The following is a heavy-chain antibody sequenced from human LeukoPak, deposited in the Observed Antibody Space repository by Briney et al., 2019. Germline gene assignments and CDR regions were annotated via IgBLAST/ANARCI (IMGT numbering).Heavy chain of an antibody. CDR2: MNIDGSEK. D-gene: IGHD1-7*01. J-gene: IGHJ4*02. CDR1: GFTFSRYW. Sequence: HPGGSLRLSCAASGFTFSRYWMGWVRQAPGKRPEWVANMNIDGSEKYYVDSVKGRFTISRDNAKNSLSLQMNGLRVEDTAVYYCARAGSFWHYVYWGQGTLVTVSS. V-gene: IGHV3-7*01. CDR3: ARAGSFWHYVY.